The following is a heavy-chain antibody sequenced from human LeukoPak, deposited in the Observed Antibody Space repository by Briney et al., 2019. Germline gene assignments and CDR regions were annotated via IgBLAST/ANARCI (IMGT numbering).Heavy chain of an antibody. Sequence: GASVKVSCKASGGTFSSYAISWVRQAPGQGLEWMGRIIPTFGIANYAQKFQGRVTITADKSTSTAYMELSSLRSEDTAVYYCARGQEITMMTNWFDPWGQGTLVTVSS. CDR3: ARGQEITMMTNWFDP. J-gene: IGHJ5*02. CDR2: IIPTFGIA. CDR1: GGTFSSYA. D-gene: IGHD3-22*01. V-gene: IGHV1-69*04.